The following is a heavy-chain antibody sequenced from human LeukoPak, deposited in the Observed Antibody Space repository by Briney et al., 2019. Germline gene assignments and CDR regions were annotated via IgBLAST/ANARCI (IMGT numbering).Heavy chain of an antibody. J-gene: IGHJ6*03. CDR2: ISWNGGTT. CDR3: SRERRGFYMDV. D-gene: IGHD3-10*01. Sequence: QPGGSLRLSCVASGLTLEGYAMHWVRQAPGKGLEWVSLISWNGGTTYYAGSVKGRFTISRDNSKNSLYLQMNSLRAEDTALYYCSRERRGFYMDVWGKGTTVTVSS. CDR1: GLTLEGYA. V-gene: IGHV3-43D*03.